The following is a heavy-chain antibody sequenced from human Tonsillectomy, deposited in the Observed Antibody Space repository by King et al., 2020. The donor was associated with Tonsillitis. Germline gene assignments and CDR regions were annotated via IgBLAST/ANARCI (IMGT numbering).Heavy chain of an antibody. CDR2: ISYDGSNK. J-gene: IGHJ4*02. Sequence: VQLVESGGGVVQPGRSVRLSCAASGFTFSNYGMHWVRQAPGKGLEWVAVISYDGSNKLYADPVKGRFTISRDNSKNTLYLQMDSLGAEDTAVYYCAKEDYDTTRYYFDYWGQGTLVTVSS. CDR3: AKEDYDTTRYYFDY. V-gene: IGHV3-30*18. CDR1: GFTFSNYG. D-gene: IGHD3-22*01.